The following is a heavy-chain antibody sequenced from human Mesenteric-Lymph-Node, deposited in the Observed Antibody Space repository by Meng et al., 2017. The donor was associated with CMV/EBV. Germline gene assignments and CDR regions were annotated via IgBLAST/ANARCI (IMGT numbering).Heavy chain of an antibody. CDR1: GGSISSSDW. CDR3: ARDRRYGANSIADY. J-gene: IGHJ4*02. CDR2: IYHSGST. Sequence: SETLSLTCAVSGGSISSSDWWTWVRQPPGKGLEWIGEIYHSGSTNYNPSLKSRVTISVDKSRNHFSLKLSSVTAADTAIYYCARDRRYGANSIADYWGQGTLVTVSS. V-gene: IGHV4-4*02. D-gene: IGHD4-23*01.